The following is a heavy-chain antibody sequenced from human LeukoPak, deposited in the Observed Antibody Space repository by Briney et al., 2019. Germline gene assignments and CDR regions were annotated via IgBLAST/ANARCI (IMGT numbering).Heavy chain of an antibody. CDR3: AKDPNGDYIGAFDF. CDR1: AFSFSKFA. V-gene: IGHV3-23*01. D-gene: IGHD4-17*01. J-gene: IGHJ3*01. CDR2: ITANGGYT. Sequence: GGSLRLSCAASAFSFSKFALIWVRQAPGRGLEWVSAITANGGYTLYADAVKGRFTVSRDNSKNTLYLQINSLRPEDTAMYYCAKDPNGDYIGAFDFWGQGTMVTVSS.